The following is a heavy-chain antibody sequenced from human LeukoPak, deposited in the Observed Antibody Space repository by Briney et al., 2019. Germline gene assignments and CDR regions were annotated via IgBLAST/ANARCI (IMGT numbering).Heavy chain of an antibody. Sequence: PSETLSLTCTVSGGSISSYYWSWIRQPPGKGLEWIGEINHSGSTNYNPSLKSRVTISVDTSKNQFSLKLSSVTAADTAVYYCARTRITIFGVVTPDAFDIWGQGTMVTVSS. V-gene: IGHV4-34*01. D-gene: IGHD3-3*01. J-gene: IGHJ3*02. CDR1: GGSISSYY. CDR3: ARTRITIFGVVTPDAFDI. CDR2: INHSGST.